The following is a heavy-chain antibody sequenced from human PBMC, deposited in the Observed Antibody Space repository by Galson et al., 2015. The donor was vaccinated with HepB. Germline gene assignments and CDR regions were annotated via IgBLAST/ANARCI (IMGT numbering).Heavy chain of an antibody. J-gene: IGHJ4*02. CDR1: GDSVSSNSAA. V-gene: IGHV6-1*01. CDR3: TRGDLEMTY. Sequence: CAISGDSVSSNSAAWNWIRQSPSRGLEWLGRTYYRSKWYNNYAVSVKSRITINPDTTNNQFSLQLNSVTPEDTAVYYCTRGDLEMTYWGQGTLVTVSS. D-gene: IGHD1-1*01. CDR2: TYYRSKWYN.